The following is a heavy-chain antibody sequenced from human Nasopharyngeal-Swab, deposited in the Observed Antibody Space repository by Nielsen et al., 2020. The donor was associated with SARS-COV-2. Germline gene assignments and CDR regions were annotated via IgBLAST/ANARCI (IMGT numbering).Heavy chain of an antibody. Sequence: WIRQPPGKGLEWIGYINYSGSTNYNPSLKSRVTISVDTSKNQFSLKLSSVTAADTAVYYCARSGPHYGMDVWGQGTTVTVSS. V-gene: IGHV4-59*01. CDR3: ARSGPHYGMDV. J-gene: IGHJ6*02. CDR2: INYSGST.